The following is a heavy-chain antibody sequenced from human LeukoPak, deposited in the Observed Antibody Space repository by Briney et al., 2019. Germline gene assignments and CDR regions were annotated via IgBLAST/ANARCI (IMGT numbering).Heavy chain of an antibody. V-gene: IGHV3-23*01. D-gene: IGHD3-3*01. J-gene: IGHJ6*02. CDR1: GFTFSSYA. CDR3: AKALSRVVIISAFYHYGMDV. CDR2: ISGSGGST. Sequence: GGSLRLSCAASGFTFSSYAMSWVRQAPGKGLEWVSAISGSGGSTYYADSVKGRFTISRDNSKNTLYLQMNSLRAEDTAVYYCAKALSRVVIISAFYHYGMDVWGQGTTVTVSS.